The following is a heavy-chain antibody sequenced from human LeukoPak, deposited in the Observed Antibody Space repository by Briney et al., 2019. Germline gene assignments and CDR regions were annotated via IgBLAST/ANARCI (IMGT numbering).Heavy chain of an antibody. CDR2: MKPDSGNS. J-gene: IGHJ4*02. D-gene: IGHD5-18*01. CDR1: GYPFTSYE. Sequence: ASVKVSCKASGYPFTSYEINWVRQATGEGLEWMGWMKPDSGNSAYAQKFRGRVTLSSNSSINTAYMEVSSLGSEDTAVYYCARATRLLYSYDQVYYFDYWGQGTLVTVSS. CDR3: ARATRLLYSYDQVYYFDY. V-gene: IGHV1-8*01.